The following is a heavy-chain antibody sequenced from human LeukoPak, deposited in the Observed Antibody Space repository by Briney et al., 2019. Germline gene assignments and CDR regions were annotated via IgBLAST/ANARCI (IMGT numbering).Heavy chain of an antibody. V-gene: IGHV3-30*02. CDR1: GFTFSSYG. CDR2: IRYDGSNK. Sequence: GGSLRLSCAASGFTFSSYGMHWVRQAPGKGLEWVAFIRYDGSNKYYADSVKGRFTISRDNSKNTLYLQMNSLRAEDTAVYYCAKDSKPIAAAGTVPDYWGQGTLVTVSS. CDR3: AKDSKPIAAAGTVPDY. J-gene: IGHJ4*02. D-gene: IGHD6-13*01.